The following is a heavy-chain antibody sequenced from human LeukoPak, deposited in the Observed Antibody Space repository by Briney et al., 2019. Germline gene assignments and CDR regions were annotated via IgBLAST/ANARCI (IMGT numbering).Heavy chain of an antibody. Sequence: GRSLRLSCAASGFTFNSYAVHWVRQAPGKXLEWVSAISGSGGSTYYADSVKGRFTISRDNSKNTLYLQMNSLRAEDTAVYYCAKDAVDTAMVFDYWGQGTLVTVSS. CDR3: AKDAVDTAMVFDY. J-gene: IGHJ4*02. D-gene: IGHD5-18*01. CDR2: ISGSGGST. CDR1: GFTFNSYA. V-gene: IGHV3-23*01.